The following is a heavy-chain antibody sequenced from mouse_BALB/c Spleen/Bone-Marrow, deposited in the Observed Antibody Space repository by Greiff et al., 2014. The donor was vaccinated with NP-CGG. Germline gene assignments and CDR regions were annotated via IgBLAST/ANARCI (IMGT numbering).Heavy chain of an antibody. CDR2: ISCYNGAT. CDR1: GYSFTGYY. CDR3: ARSCGADGYDGGYYFDY. D-gene: IGHD2-2*01. Sequence: LVKTGASVKISCKASGYSFTGYYMHWVKQSHGKSLEWIGYISCYNGATSYNQKFKGKATFTVDTSSSTAYMQXXXXXXEXXXXYYXARSCGADGYDGGYYFDYWGQGTTLTVSS. J-gene: IGHJ2*01. V-gene: IGHV1S34*01.